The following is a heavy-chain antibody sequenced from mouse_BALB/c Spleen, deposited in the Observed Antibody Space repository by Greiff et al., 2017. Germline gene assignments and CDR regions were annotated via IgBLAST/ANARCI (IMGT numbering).Heavy chain of an antibody. CDR1: GFTFSDYG. CDR3: ARAEDSLLRLRNAMDY. J-gene: IGHJ4*01. CDR2: ISNLAYSI. V-gene: IGHV5-15*02. D-gene: IGHD1-2*01. Sequence: EVQRVESGGGLVQPGGSRKLSCAASGFTFSDYGMAWVRQAPGKGPEWVAFISNLAYSIYYADTVTGRFTISRENAKNTLYLEMSSLRSEDTAMYYCARAEDSLLRLRNAMDYWGQGTSVTVSS.